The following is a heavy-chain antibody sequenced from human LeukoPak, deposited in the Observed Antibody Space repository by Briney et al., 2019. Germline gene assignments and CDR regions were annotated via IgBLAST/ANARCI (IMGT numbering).Heavy chain of an antibody. Sequence: GGSLRLSCAVSGFTFSGFWMSWSRQAPGKGLEWVASINSDGSVGYYADVVKGRFTISRDNAKNSLYLQINSLRAEDTAVYYCARLLVSSSWYRRPSSYYFDYWGQGTLVTVSS. V-gene: IGHV3-7*03. CDR3: ARLLVSSSWYRRPSSYYFDY. D-gene: IGHD6-13*01. CDR1: GFTFSGFW. CDR2: INSDGSVG. J-gene: IGHJ4*02.